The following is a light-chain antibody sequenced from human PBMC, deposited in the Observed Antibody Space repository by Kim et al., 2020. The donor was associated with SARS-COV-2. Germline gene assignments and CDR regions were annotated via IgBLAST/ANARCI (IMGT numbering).Light chain of an antibody. CDR3: QSYDISLSVV. J-gene: IGLJ2*01. Sequence: QSVLTQPPSVSGAPGQRATISCTGSSSNIGAGYDVHWYQQLPGTAPKLLIYGNNNRPSGVPDRFSGSKSGTSASLAITGLQAEDEADYYCQSYDISLSVVFGGGTQLTVL. V-gene: IGLV1-40*01. CDR1: SSNIGAGYD. CDR2: GNN.